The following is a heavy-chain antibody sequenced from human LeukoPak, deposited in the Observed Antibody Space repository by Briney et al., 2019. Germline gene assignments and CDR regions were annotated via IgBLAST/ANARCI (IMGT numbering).Heavy chain of an antibody. CDR3: ARDQRGGAFDI. CDR1: GFTFSSYS. J-gene: IGHJ3*02. CDR2: ISSSSSYI. V-gene: IGHV3-21*04. Sequence: GGSLRLSCAASGFTFSSYSMNWVRQAPGKGLEWVSSISSSSSYIYYADSVKGRFTISRDNAKNSLYLQMNSLRAEDTALYYCARDQRGGAFDIWGQGTMVTVSS. D-gene: IGHD3-10*01.